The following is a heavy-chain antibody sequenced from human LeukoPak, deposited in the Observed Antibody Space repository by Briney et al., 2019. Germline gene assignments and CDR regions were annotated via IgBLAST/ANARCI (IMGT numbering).Heavy chain of an antibody. Sequence: SETLSLTCTVSGGSISSGGYYWSWIRQHPGKGLEWIGYIYYSGSTYYNPSLKSRVTISVDTSKNQFSLKLSSVTAADTAVYYCAREDHVSNYFDYWGQGTLVTVPS. V-gene: IGHV4-31*03. CDR3: AREDHVSNYFDY. J-gene: IGHJ4*02. CDR2: IYYSGST. CDR1: GGSISSGGYY. D-gene: IGHD1-14*01.